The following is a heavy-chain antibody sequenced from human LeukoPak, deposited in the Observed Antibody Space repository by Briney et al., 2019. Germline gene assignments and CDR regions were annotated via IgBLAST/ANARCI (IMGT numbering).Heavy chain of an antibody. CDR1: GGSISSYY. CDR3: ARRRGYSYGFSKGSTDH. V-gene: IGHV4-59*12. D-gene: IGHD5-18*01. CDR2: IYYSGSA. J-gene: IGHJ4*02. Sequence: SETLSLTCTVSGGSISSYYWSWIRQPPGKGLEWIGYIYYSGSANYNPSLKSRVTISVDTSKNQFSLKLSSVTAADTAVYYCARRRGYSYGFSKGSTDHWGQGTLVTVSS.